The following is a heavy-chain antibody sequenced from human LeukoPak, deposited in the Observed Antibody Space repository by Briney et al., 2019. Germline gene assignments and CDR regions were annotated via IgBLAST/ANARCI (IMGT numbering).Heavy chain of an antibody. CDR2: ISGSGGST. CDR1: GFSFSSYA. D-gene: IGHD2-21*02. V-gene: IGHV3-23*01. CDR3: AKDIVVVTSGSNAFDI. J-gene: IGHJ3*02. Sequence: GGSLRLSCAASGFSFSSYAMSWVRQAPGKGLEWVSSISGSGGSTYYADSVKGRFTISRDNSKNTLYLRMNSLRAEDTAVYYCAKDIVVVTSGSNAFDIWGQGTTVTVSS.